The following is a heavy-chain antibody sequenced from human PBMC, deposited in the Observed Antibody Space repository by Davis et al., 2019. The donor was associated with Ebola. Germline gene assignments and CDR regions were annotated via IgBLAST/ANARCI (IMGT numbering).Heavy chain of an antibody. V-gene: IGHV3-9*01. CDR1: GFIFDDYS. J-gene: IGHJ4*02. D-gene: IGHD4-17*01. CDR2: ISWNSASI. Sequence: SLKISCAASGFIFDDYSMHWVRQAPGQGLQWVAGISWNSASIDYADSVKGRFTISRDNAKASLYLQMNSLKTGDTAFYYCARDLGRVTVGDWGQGTLVTVSS. CDR3: ARDLGRVTVGD.